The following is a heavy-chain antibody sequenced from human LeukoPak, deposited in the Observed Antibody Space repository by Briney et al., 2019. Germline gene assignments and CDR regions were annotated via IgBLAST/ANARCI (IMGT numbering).Heavy chain of an antibody. D-gene: IGHD1-26*01. Sequence: ASVKVSCKASGYTFSSYYMHWVRQAPGQGLEWMGIINPSGGSTTYAQKFQGRVTLTRDMSTSTVYMELSSLRSEDTAVYYCARVGIVYYFSYYMDVWGKGTTVTVSS. V-gene: IGHV1-46*01. CDR3: ARVGIVYYFSYYMDV. J-gene: IGHJ6*03. CDR1: GYTFSSYY. CDR2: INPSGGST.